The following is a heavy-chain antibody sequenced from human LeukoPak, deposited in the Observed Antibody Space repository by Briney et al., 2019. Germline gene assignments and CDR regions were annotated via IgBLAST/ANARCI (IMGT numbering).Heavy chain of an antibody. CDR3: ARALAVAGVLYYFDY. CDR2: ISAYNGNT. Sequence: ASVKVSCKASGYTFTSYGISWVRRAPGQGLEWMGWISAYNGNTNYAQKLQGRVTMTTDTSTSTAYMELRSLRSDDTAVYYCARALAVAGVLYYFDYWGQGTLVTVSS. D-gene: IGHD6-19*01. J-gene: IGHJ4*02. CDR1: GYTFTSYG. V-gene: IGHV1-18*01.